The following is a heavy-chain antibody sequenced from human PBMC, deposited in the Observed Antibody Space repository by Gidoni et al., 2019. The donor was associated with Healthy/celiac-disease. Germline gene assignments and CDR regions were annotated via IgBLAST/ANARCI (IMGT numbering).Heavy chain of an antibody. D-gene: IGHD2-15*01. CDR1: GGSISSGGYY. CDR3: ARGGIYCSGGSCYQYYFDY. V-gene: IGHV4-31*01. CDR2: IYYSGST. J-gene: IGHJ4*02. Sequence: QVQLQESGPGLVKPSQTLSLTCTFSGGSISSGGYYWSWIRQHPGKGLEWIGYIYYSGSTYYNPSLKSLVTISVDTSKNQFSLKLSSVTAADTAVYYCARGGIYCSGGSCYQYYFDYWGQGTLVTVSS.